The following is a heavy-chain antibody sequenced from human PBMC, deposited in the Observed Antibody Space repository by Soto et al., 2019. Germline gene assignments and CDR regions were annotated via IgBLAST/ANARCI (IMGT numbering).Heavy chain of an antibody. CDR1: GYTFTSYA. CDR2: INAGNGNT. J-gene: IGHJ4*02. Sequence: ASVKVSCKASGYTFTSYAMHWVRQAPGQRLEGMGWINAGNGNTKYSQKFQGRVTITRDTSASTAYMELSSLRSEDTVVYYCAISSGCYYVSYWGQGTLVTVSS. D-gene: IGHD6-19*01. V-gene: IGHV1-3*01. CDR3: AISSGCYYVSY.